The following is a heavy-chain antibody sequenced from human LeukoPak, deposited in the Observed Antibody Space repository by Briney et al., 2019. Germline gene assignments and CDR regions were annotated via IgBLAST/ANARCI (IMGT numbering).Heavy chain of an antibody. Sequence: GGSLRLSCAASGFTFSSYAMSWVRQAPGKGLEWVSYISSSSSTIYYADSVKGRFTISRDNAKNSLYLQMYSLRAEDTAVYYCARACSGYSSYYGMDVWGQGTTVTVSS. CDR1: GFTFSSYA. CDR3: ARACSGYSSYYGMDV. J-gene: IGHJ6*02. V-gene: IGHV3-48*04. D-gene: IGHD6-19*01. CDR2: ISSSSSTI.